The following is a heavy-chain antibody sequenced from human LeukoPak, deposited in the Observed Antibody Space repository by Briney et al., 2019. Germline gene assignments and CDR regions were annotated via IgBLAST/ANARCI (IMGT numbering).Heavy chain of an antibody. CDR2: IYSDGST. CDR1: GFIVSSNY. D-gene: IGHD2-15*01. CDR3: AKGRYCSGGSCSDEIIQTIDY. J-gene: IGHJ4*02. Sequence: GGSLRLSCAASGFIVSSNYISWVRQAPEKGLGWVSVIYSDGSTYYTDSVKGRFTISRDNSKNTLYLQMDSLRDEDTAVYYCAKGRYCSGGSCSDEIIQTIDYWGQGTLVTVSS. V-gene: IGHV3-66*01.